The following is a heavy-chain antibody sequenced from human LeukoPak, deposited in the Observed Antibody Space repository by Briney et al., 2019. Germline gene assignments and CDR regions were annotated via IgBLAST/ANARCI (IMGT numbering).Heavy chain of an antibody. Sequence: SETLSLTCTVSGGYISSYYWSWIRQPPGKGLEGIGYIYYSGSSNYNPSLKSRVTISVDTSKKQISLKLSSVTAADTAVYYCARANRYDLYFDYWGQGTLVTVSS. V-gene: IGHV4-59*01. D-gene: IGHD5-12*01. J-gene: IGHJ4*02. CDR3: ARANRYDLYFDY. CDR1: GGYISSYY. CDR2: IYYSGSS.